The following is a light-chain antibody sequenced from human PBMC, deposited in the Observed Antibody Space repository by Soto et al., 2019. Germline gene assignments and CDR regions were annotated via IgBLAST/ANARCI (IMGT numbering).Light chain of an antibody. CDR2: GAS. CDR1: QSLLYSANNKIY. CDR3: QQYYSTPIT. J-gene: IGKJ5*01. Sequence: DIVMTQSPDSLKVSLGERATINCKSSQSLLYSANNKIYLGWYQQKAGQPPKLLVYGASTRASGVPERFSGSGSGTDFTLTISSLQAEDVAVYYCQQYYSTPITFGQGTRLEI. V-gene: IGKV4-1*01.